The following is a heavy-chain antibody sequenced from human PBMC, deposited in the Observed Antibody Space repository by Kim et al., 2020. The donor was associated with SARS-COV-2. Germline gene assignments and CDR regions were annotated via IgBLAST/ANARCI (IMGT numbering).Heavy chain of an antibody. J-gene: IGHJ4*02. V-gene: IGHV4-34*01. CDR2: INHSGST. D-gene: IGHD3-16*02. CDR1: GGSFSGYY. Sequence: SETLSLTCAVYGGSFSGYYWSWIRQPPGKGLEWIGEINHSGSTNYNPSLKSRVTISVDTSKNQFSLKLSSVTAADTAVYYCARGDGTYDYVWGSYRYWGQGTLVTVSS. CDR3: ARGDGTYDYVWGSYRY.